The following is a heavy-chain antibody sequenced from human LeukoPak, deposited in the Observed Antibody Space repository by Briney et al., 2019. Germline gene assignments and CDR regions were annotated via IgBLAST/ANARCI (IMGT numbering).Heavy chain of an antibody. CDR3: ARLGLRSEG. D-gene: IGHD5-12*01. CDR2: IYHSGST. J-gene: IGHJ4*02. Sequence: PSETLSLTCAVSGYSISSGYYWGWIRQPPGKGLEWIGSIYHSGSTYYNPSLKGRVTISVDTSKNQFSLKLSSVTAADTAVYYCARLGLRSEGWGQGTLVTVSS. CDR1: GYSISSGYY. V-gene: IGHV4-38-2*01.